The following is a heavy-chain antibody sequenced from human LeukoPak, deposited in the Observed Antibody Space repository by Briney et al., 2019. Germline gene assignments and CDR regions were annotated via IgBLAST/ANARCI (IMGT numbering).Heavy chain of an antibody. CDR2: INQDGSET. D-gene: IGHD4-17*01. V-gene: IGHV3-7*01. Sequence: GGSLRLSCAASGFTFSSFWMSWVRQAPVKGLEWVANINQDGSETYHVDSVKGRFTISRDNAKNSLYLQMNSLRAEDTALYYCARGPYADYAWWFDPWGQGTLVTVSS. J-gene: IGHJ5*02. CDR1: GFTFSSFW. CDR3: ARGPYADYAWWFDP.